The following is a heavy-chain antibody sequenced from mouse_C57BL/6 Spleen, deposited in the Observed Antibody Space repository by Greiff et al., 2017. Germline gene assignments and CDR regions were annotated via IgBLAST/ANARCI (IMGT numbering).Heavy chain of an antibody. J-gene: IGHJ1*03. D-gene: IGHD1-1*01. Sequence: VQLQQPGAELVKPGASVKLSCKASGYTFTSYWMQWVKQRPGQGLEWIGEIDPSDSYTNYNQKFKGKATLTVDTSSSTAYMQLSSLTSDDSAVYYGARGGGSSYFWYFDVWGTGTTVTVSS. CDR2: IDPSDSYT. CDR3: ARGGGSSYFWYFDV. CDR1: GYTFTSYW. V-gene: IGHV1-50*01.